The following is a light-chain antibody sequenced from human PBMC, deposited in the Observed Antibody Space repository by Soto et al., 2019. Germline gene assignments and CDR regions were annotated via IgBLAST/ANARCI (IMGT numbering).Light chain of an antibody. CDR1: SSNIGAGYD. J-gene: IGLJ2*01. V-gene: IGLV1-40*01. Sequence: QSVLTQPPSVSGAPGQRVTISCTGSSSNIGAGYDVHWYQQLPGTAPKLLIYGNSNRPSGVPDRFSGSKSGTSASLAITGVQGGDWGEYYWQSYDSSLSAVVFGGGTKLTVL. CDR2: GNS. CDR3: QSYDSSLSAVV.